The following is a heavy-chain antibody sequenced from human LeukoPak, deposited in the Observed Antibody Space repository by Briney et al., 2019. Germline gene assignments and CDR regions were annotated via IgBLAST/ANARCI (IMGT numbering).Heavy chain of an antibody. CDR3: ARVGWCDGMDV. CDR1: GFTFSRYG. Sequence: KPGGSLRLSCAASGFTFSRYGINWVRQAPGEGLEWDSSISSSSSYIYYADSVKGRFTISRDNAKNSLYLQMNSLRAEDTAVYYCARVGWCDGMDVWGQGTTVTVSS. V-gene: IGHV3-21*01. CDR2: ISSSSSYI. D-gene: IGHD2-21*01. J-gene: IGHJ6*02.